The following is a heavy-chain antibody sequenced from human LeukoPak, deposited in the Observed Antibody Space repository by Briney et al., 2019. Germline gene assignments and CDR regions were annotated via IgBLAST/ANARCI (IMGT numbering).Heavy chain of an antibody. CDR2: ISSSSSYI. CDR3: ASEGLMITFGGVIANDY. Sequence: GGSLRLSCAASGFTFSSYSMNWVRQAPGKGLEWVSSISSSSSYIYYADSVKGRFTISRDNAKNSLYLQMNSLRAEDTAVYYCASEGLMITFGGVIANDYWGQGTLVTVSS. D-gene: IGHD3-16*02. V-gene: IGHV3-21*01. J-gene: IGHJ4*02. CDR1: GFTFSSYS.